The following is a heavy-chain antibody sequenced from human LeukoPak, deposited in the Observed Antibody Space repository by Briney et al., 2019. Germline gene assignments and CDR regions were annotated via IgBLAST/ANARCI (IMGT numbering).Heavy chain of an antibody. CDR3: ARDFGSLPLQH. CDR1: GFTFSSYG. D-gene: IGHD3-3*01. Sequence: GGSLRLSCAASGFTFSSYGMYWVRQAPGKGLEWVAFIRHDGSNKDYVDSVKGRFTISRDNAKNTLYLQMNSLRAEDTAVYYCARDFGSLPLQHWGQGTLVTVSS. J-gene: IGHJ1*01. CDR2: IRHDGSNK. V-gene: IGHV3-30*02.